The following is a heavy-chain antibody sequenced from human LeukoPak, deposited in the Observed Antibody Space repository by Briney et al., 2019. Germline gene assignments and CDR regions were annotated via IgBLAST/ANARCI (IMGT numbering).Heavy chain of an antibody. J-gene: IGHJ3*02. V-gene: IGHV3-48*03. CDR3: ARDHAYAFDI. CDR1: GFTFSYYE. Sequence: GGSLRLSCAASGFTFSYYEMNWVRQAPGKGLEWVSYISNSRSTIYYADSVKGRFSISRDNAKNSLYLQMNSLRAEDTAVYYCARDHAYAFDIWGQGTLVTVSS. CDR2: ISNSRSTI. D-gene: IGHD2-2*01.